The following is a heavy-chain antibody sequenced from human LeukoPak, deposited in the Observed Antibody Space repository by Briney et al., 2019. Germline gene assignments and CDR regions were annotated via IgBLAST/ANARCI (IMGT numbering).Heavy chain of an antibody. D-gene: IGHD3-22*01. CDR1: GFTFSDYY. Sequence: GGSLRLSCAASGFTFSDYYMSWIRQAQGKGLEWVSYINSSGSTIYYADSVKGRFTISRDNSKNTLYLQMNSLRAEDTAVYYCARGLAYNYDSSAYFLDYWGQGTLVTVSS. J-gene: IGHJ4*02. CDR2: INSSGSTI. CDR3: ARGLAYNYDSSAYFLDY. V-gene: IGHV3-11*04.